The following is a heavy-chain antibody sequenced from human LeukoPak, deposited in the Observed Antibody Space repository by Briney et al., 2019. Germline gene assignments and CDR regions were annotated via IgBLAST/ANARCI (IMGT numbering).Heavy chain of an antibody. D-gene: IGHD3-22*01. Sequence: ASVKVSCKASGYTFTSYGISWVRQAPGQGLEWMGWISAYNGNTNYAQKLQGRVTMTTDTSTSTAYMELRSLRSDDTAVYYCARGTPQDDYYDSSGSVFDIWGQGTMVTVSS. V-gene: IGHV1-18*04. CDR2: ISAYNGNT. CDR1: GYTFTSYG. J-gene: IGHJ3*02. CDR3: ARGTPQDDYYDSSGSVFDI.